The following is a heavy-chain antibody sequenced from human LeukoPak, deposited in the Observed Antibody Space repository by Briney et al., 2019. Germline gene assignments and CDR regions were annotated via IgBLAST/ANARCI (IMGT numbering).Heavy chain of an antibody. D-gene: IGHD4-23*01. CDR1: GGSISSAGYS. V-gene: IGHV4-30-2*01. CDR2: ISHTGSS. J-gene: IGHJ4*02. Sequence: PSETLSLTCAVSGGSISSAGYSWGWLRQPPGKGVEWIGYISHTGSSYYNPSLKSRVTISADNSKKQFSLKLTSVTAADTAVYYCARISRVTTVVTPEFDYWGQGTLVTVSS. CDR3: ARISRVTTVVTPEFDY.